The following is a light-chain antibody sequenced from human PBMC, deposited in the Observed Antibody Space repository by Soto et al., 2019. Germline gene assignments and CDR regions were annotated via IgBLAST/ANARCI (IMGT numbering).Light chain of an antibody. CDR2: EGS. CDR3: CSYAGSSTFYVV. Sequence: QSALTQPASVSGCPGQSITISCTGTSSDVGSYNLVSWYQQHPGKAPKLMIYEGSKRPSGVSNRFSGSKSGNTASLTISGLQAEDEADYYCCSYAGSSTFYVVFGGGTKLTVL. J-gene: IGLJ2*01. V-gene: IGLV2-23*03. CDR1: SSDVGSYNL.